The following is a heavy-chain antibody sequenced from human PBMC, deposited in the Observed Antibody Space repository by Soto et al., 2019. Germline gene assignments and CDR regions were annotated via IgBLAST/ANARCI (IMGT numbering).Heavy chain of an antibody. D-gene: IGHD2-8*01. Sequence: SETLSLTCAVYDGSFSGYYWSWIRQPPGKGLEWIGEIHHSGSTYYNPSLKSRVTISVDTSKNQFSLRLSSVTAADTAVYYCAREIMPLTNDWYFDLWGRGTLVTVSS. J-gene: IGHJ2*01. CDR3: AREIMPLTNDWYFDL. CDR1: DGSFSGYY. V-gene: IGHV4-34*01. CDR2: IHHSGST.